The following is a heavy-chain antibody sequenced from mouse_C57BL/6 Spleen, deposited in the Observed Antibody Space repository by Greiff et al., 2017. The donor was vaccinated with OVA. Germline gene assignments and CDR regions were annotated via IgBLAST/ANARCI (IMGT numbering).Heavy chain of an antibody. CDR2: INPNNGGT. D-gene: IGHD1-1*01. CDR1: GYTFTDYN. Sequence: EVQLQQSGPELVKPGASVKMSCKASGYTFTDYNMHWVKQSHGKSLEWIGYINPNNGGTSYNQKFKGKATLTVKQSSSTAYRERRSQTSRYAADDYCARGGYATVVSPYYAMDYWGQGTSVTVSS. CDR3: ARGGYATVVSPYYAMDY. V-gene: IGHV1-22*01. J-gene: IGHJ4*01.